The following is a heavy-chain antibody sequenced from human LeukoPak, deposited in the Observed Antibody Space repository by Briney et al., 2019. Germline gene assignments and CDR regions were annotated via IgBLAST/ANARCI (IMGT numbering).Heavy chain of an antibody. CDR2: IYYSGTT. CDR1: GGSISSSYY. V-gene: IGHV4-39*01. D-gene: IGHD6-13*01. Sequence: PSETLSLTCTVSGGSISSSYYWGWIRQPPGKGLEWIGSIYYSGTTYYNPSLKSRVTISVDTSKNQFSLKPSSVTAADTAVYYCVRHGGASSSHLSWFDPWGQGTLVTVSS. J-gene: IGHJ5*02. CDR3: VRHGGASSSHLSWFDP.